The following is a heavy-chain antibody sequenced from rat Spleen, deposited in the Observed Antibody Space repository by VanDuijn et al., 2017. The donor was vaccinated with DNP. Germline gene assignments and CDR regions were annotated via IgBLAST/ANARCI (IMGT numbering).Heavy chain of an antibody. CDR3: ARRYWDYFDY. CDR1: GFTFSNYG. Sequence: EVQLVESGGGLVQPGGSMRLSCPASGFTFSNYGMAWVRQAPTKGLEWVATISYEGSSTYYRDPVKGRFTISRDNAKNTQYLQMNSLRSEDTATYYCARRYWDYFDYWGQGVMVTVSS. CDR2: ISYEGSST. J-gene: IGHJ2*01. D-gene: IGHD4-2*01. V-gene: IGHV5-22*01.